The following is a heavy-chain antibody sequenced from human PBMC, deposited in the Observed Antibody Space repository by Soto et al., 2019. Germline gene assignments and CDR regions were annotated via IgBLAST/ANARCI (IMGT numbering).Heavy chain of an antibody. D-gene: IGHD4-4*01. J-gene: IGHJ4*02. CDR1: GGSFSGYY. CDR2: INHSGST. CDR3: ASVLSNYEDY. V-gene: IGHV4-34*01. Sequence: SETLSLTCAVYGGSFSGYYWSWIRQPPGKGLEWIGEINHSGSTNYNPSLKSRVTISVDTSKNQFSLKLSSVTAADTAVYYCASVLSNYEDYWGQGNLVTVS.